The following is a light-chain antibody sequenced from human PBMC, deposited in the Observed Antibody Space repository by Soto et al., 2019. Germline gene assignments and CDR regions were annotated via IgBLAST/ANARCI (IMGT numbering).Light chain of an antibody. CDR2: DAS. CDR1: QGIRND. J-gene: IGKJ1*01. CDR3: QQYDSYPWT. V-gene: IGKV1-13*02. Sequence: IQMTQSPSSLSASVGDRVTITCRASQGIRNDLSWYQQKSGKAPKFLIYDASSLESGVPSRFSGSGSGTEFTLTISTLQPDDFATYYCQQYDSYPWTFGQGTKV.